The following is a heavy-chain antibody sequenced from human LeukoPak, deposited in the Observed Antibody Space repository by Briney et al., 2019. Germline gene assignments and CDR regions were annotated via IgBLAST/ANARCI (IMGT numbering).Heavy chain of an antibody. CDR2: IYHSGST. CDR1: GGSISSGGYS. J-gene: IGHJ6*02. CDR3: ARRARVVTAAYYYYGMDV. D-gene: IGHD2-21*02. Sequence: SQTLSLTCAVSGGSISSGGYSWSWIRQPPGKGLEWIGYIYHSGSTYYNPSLKSRVTISVDRSKNQFSLKLSSVTAADTAVYYCARRARVVTAAYYYYGMDVWGQGTTVTVSS. V-gene: IGHV4-30-2*01.